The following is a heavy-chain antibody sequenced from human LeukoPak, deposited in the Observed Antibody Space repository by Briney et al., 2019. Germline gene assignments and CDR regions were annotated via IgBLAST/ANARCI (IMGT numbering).Heavy chain of an antibody. V-gene: IGHV3-66*02. CDR2: ISSGGGT. J-gene: IGHJ4*02. CDR1: GFTISSNY. Sequence: PGGSLRLSCAASGFTISSNYMSWVRQARGKGLEWVSVISSGGGTYYRDSVKGRFTISSDNSKNTLYLQLNSLRAAAPALYYYSRDYFGGWGQGALVTVSS. D-gene: IGHD3-10*01. CDR3: SRDYFGG.